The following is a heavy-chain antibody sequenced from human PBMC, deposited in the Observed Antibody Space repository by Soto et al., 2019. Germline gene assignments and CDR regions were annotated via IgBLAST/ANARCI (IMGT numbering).Heavy chain of an antibody. D-gene: IGHD2-15*01. Sequence: QVRLVQSGAEVKKPGSSVKVSCKASGGTFSSYAISWVRQAPGQGLEWMGGIIPIFGTANYAQKFQGRVTITADESTSTAYMELSSLRSEDTAVYYCARYCSGGSCYGMGGMDVWGQGTTVTVSS. CDR1: GGTFSSYA. J-gene: IGHJ6*02. CDR2: IIPIFGTA. V-gene: IGHV1-69*01. CDR3: ARYCSGGSCYGMGGMDV.